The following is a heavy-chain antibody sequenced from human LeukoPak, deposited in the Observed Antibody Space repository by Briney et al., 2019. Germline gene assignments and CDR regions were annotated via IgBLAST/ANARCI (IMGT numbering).Heavy chain of an antibody. J-gene: IGHJ4*02. V-gene: IGHV3-30*02. CDR1: GFTFSSYG. D-gene: IGHD3-16*01. Sequence: GGSLRLSCAASGFTFSSYGMHWVRQAPGKGLEWVAFVQYDGSNKYYADSVKGRFTISRDNSKNTLYLQMNSLRPEDTAVYFCAKALGSEYYFDYWCQGTLVTVSS. CDR3: AKALGSEYYFDY. CDR2: VQYDGSNK.